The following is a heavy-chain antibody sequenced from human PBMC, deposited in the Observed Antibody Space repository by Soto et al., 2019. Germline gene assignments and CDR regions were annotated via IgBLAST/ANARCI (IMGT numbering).Heavy chain of an antibody. CDR2: IVPMVGRT. J-gene: IGHJ3*02. V-gene: IGHV1-69*02. CDR3: ALDSGSDVFDI. D-gene: IGHD3-10*01. CDR1: GGSFSSYT. Sequence: QVQLVQSGAEVKKTGSSVKVSCKASGGSFSSYTISWVRQAPGQGLEWMGRIVPMVGRTIYAQKFHGRVAISADKSTTTAYMDLSNLASEDTAMYYCALDSGSDVFDIWGQGTLVTVSS.